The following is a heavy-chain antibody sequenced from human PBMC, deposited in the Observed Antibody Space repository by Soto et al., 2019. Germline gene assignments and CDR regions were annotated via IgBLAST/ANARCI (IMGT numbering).Heavy chain of an antibody. CDR3: ARVRGYGDHFDY. Sequence: QVQLVQSGAEVKKPGASVKVSCKASGYTFTSYYMHWVRQAPGQGLEWMGIINPSGGSTSYAQKFQGRVNITRDTSTSTVYMELSSLRSEDTAVYYCARVRGYGDHFDYWGQGTLVTVSS. V-gene: IGHV1-46*01. CDR2: INPSGGST. CDR1: GYTFTSYY. D-gene: IGHD4-17*01. J-gene: IGHJ4*02.